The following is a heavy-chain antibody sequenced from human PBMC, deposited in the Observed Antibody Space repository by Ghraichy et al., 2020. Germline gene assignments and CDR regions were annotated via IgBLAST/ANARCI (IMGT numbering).Heavy chain of an antibody. CDR2: IDWDDDK. CDR1: GFSLSTSGMC. D-gene: IGHD3-10*01. CDR3: ARMLGIRGVGYNPFKYYYYYGMDI. J-gene: IGHJ6*02. Sequence: SGPTLVKPTQTLTLTCTFSGFSLSTSGMCVSWIRQPPGKALEWLAHIDWDDDKYYSTSLKTKLTIAKDTSKNQVVLTMTNMDPVDTATYYCARMLGIRGVGYNPFKYYYYYGMDIWGQGTTVTVSS. V-gene: IGHV2-70*01.